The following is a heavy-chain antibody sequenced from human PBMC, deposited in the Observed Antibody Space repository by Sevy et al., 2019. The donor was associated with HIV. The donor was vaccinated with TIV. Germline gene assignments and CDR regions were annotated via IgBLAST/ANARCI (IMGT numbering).Heavy chain of an antibody. CDR2: ISSSGSTI. CDR1: GFTFSSYE. Sequence: GESLKISCAASGFTFSSYEMNWVRQAPGKGLEWVSYISSSGSTIYYADSVKGRFTISRDNAKNSLYLQMNSLRAEDTAVYYCARGGNEYFDWLLSPDYWGQGTLVTVSS. D-gene: IGHD3-9*01. V-gene: IGHV3-48*03. CDR3: ARGGNEYFDWLLSPDY. J-gene: IGHJ4*02.